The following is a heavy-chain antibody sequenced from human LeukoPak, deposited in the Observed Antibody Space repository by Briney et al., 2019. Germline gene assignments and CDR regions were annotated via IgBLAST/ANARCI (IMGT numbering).Heavy chain of an antibody. D-gene: IGHD1-14*01. CDR3: ARVPGGSKGWFDP. CDR1: GGSISSGGYS. CDR2: IYHSGST. V-gene: IGHV4-30-2*01. Sequence: PSETLSLTCAVSGGSISSGGYSWSWIRQPPGKGLEWIGYIYHSGSTYYNPSLKSRVTISVDRSKNQFSLKLSSVTAADTAVYYCARVPGGSKGWFDPWGQGTLVTVSS. J-gene: IGHJ5*02.